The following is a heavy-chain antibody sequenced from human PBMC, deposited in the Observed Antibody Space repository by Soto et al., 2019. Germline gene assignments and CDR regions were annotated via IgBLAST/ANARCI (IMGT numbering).Heavy chain of an antibody. D-gene: IGHD4-17*01. J-gene: IGHJ4*02. V-gene: IGHV3-21*01. CDR1: GFTFSSYS. CDR2: ISSSSSYI. CDR3: AREFEDYGDYGGVLDY. Sequence: PGGSLRLSCAASGFTFSSYSMNWVRQAPGKGLEWVSSISSSSSYIYYADSVKGRFTISRDNAKNSLYLQMNSLRAEDTAVYYCAREFEDYGDYGGVLDYWGQGTLVTVSS.